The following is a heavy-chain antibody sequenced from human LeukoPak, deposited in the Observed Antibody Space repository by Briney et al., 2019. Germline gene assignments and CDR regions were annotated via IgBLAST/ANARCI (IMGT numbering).Heavy chain of an antibody. V-gene: IGHV3-33*01. Sequence: PGRSLRLSCAASGFTFSSYGMHWVRQAPGKGLEWVALIGYDGTNEYYADSVKGRFTISRDNSKNTLYLQMKSLRAEDTAVYYCARADYYYGMDVWGQGTTVTVSS. CDR3: ARADYYYGMDV. CDR2: IGYDGTNE. J-gene: IGHJ6*02. CDR1: GFTFSSYG.